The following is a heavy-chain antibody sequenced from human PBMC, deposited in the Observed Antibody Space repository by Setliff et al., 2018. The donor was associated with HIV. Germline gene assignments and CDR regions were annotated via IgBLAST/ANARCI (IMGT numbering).Heavy chain of an antibody. D-gene: IGHD2-8*01. Sequence: SETLSLTCGVSGYSIGSGYYWGWIRQPPGKGLEWIGSIYHSGLTYYNPSLKSRVTISVDSSKNQFSLRLSSVTAADTAVYYCARLRMETLMQHFDYWGQGTLVTISS. CDR2: IYHSGLT. CDR3: ARLRMETLMQHFDY. J-gene: IGHJ4*02. CDR1: GYSIGSGYY. V-gene: IGHV4-38-2*01.